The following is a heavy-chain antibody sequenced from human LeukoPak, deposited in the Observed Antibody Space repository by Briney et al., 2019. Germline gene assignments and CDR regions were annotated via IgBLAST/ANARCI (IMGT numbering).Heavy chain of an antibody. Sequence: GGSLRLSCAASGFTFSNYGMHWVRQAPGKGLEWVALISDDGSDKYYSDSVKGRFTISRDNSKNTLYLQMNSLRAEDTAVYYCARDPLSSSQRGYFDYWGQGTLVTVSS. J-gene: IGHJ4*02. V-gene: IGHV3-30*03. CDR2: ISDDGSDK. D-gene: IGHD6-13*01. CDR1: GFTFSNYG. CDR3: ARDPLSSSQRGYFDY.